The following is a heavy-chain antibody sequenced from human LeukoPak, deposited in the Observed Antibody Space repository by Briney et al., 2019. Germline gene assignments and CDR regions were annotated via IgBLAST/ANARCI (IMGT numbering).Heavy chain of an antibody. J-gene: IGHJ4*02. CDR3: AANLAARLYYFDY. D-gene: IGHD6-6*01. CDR2: IVVGSGNT. CDR1: GFTFTGSA. Sequence: SVKVSCKASGFTFTGSAMQWVRQARGQRLEWIGWIVVGSGNTNYAQKLQERVTITRDMSTSTAYMELSSLRSEDTAVYYCAANLAARLYYFDYWGQGTLVTVSS. V-gene: IGHV1-58*02.